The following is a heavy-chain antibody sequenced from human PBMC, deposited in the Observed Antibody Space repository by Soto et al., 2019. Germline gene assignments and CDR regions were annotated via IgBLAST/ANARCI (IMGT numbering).Heavy chain of an antibody. CDR2: ISYDGSNK. V-gene: IGHV3-30-3*01. J-gene: IGHJ6*02. CDR1: GFTFSSYA. Sequence: QVQLLESGGGVVQPGRSLRLSCAASGFTFSSYAMHWVSQAPGKGLEWVAVISYDGSNKYYADSVKGRFTISRDNSKNTLYLQMNSLRAEDTAVYYCARGYYYYGMDVWGQGTTVTVSS. CDR3: ARGYYYYGMDV.